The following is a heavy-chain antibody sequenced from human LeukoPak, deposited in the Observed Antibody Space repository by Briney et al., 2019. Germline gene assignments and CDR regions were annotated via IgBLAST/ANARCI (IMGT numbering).Heavy chain of an antibody. Sequence: GASVKVSCKASGYTFTSYDINWVRQATGQGLEWMGWMNPNSGNTGYAQKFQGRVTITRNTSISTAYMELSSLRSEDTAVYYCARVWTNYYDSSGYPDYWGQGTLVTVSS. CDR2: MNPNSGNT. CDR1: GYTFTSYD. J-gene: IGHJ4*02. D-gene: IGHD3-22*01. CDR3: ARVWTNYYDSSGYPDY. V-gene: IGHV1-8*03.